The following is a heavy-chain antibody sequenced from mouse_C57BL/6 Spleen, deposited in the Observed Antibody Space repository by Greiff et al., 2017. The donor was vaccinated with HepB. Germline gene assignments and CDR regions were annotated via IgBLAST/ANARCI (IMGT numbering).Heavy chain of an antibody. V-gene: IGHV1-61*01. CDR3: ARWPWYGSSTDWYFDV. Sequence: VQLQQSGAELVRPGSSVKLSCKASGYTFTSYWMDWVKQRPGQGLEWIGNIYPSDSETHYNQKFKDKATLTVDKSSSTAYMQLSSLTSEDSAVYYCARWPWYGSSTDWYFDVWGTGTTVTVSS. D-gene: IGHD1-1*01. J-gene: IGHJ1*03. CDR2: IYPSDSET. CDR1: GYTFTSYW.